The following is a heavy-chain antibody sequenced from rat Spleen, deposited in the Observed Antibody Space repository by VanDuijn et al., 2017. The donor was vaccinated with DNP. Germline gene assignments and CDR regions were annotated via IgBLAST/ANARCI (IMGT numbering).Heavy chain of an antibody. J-gene: IGHJ2*01. D-gene: IGHD4-3*01. Sequence: EVQLVESGGGLVQPGRSLKLSCAASGFTFSAYYMAWVRQAPAKGLEWVAYIGSPAYAPYYADSVKGRFTISRDNAKSTLYLQMNSLRSEDMATDYCVRWNSGHFDNWGQGVMVTVSS. CDR3: VRWNSGHFDN. CDR2: IGSPAYAP. V-gene: IGHV5-22*01. CDR1: GFTFSAYY.